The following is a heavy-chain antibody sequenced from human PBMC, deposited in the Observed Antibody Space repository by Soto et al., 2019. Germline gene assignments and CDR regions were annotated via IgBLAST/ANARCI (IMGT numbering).Heavy chain of an antibody. D-gene: IGHD4-4*01. Sequence: QVYLQESGPGLVKPSQTLSLTCTVSGGSIRSPGYYWTWIRQHPGMGLEWIGHIQNSGRTRYNPALKSRVAILSDMSTPHFSLTIPSVASAAPAVFYCVSAFEHRDGYSSAWIFASWGQGTLVSVSS. J-gene: IGHJ4*02. CDR2: IQNSGRT. CDR3: VSAFEHRDGYSSAWIFAS. V-gene: IGHV4-31*03. CDR1: GGSIRSPGYY.